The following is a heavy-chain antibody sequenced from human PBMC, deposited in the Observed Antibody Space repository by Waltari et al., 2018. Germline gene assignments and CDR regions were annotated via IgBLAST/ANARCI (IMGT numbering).Heavy chain of an antibody. J-gene: IGHJ4*02. D-gene: IGHD1-26*01. CDR3: ARGRGSYSEYFDY. CDR2: IYYSGST. V-gene: IGHV4-59*11. CDR1: GGSISSHY. Sequence: QVQLQESGPGLVKPSETLSLTCTVSGGSISSHYWRWIRQPPGKGLEWIGYIYYSGSTNYNPSLKSRVTISVDTSKNQFSLKLSAVTAADTAVYYCARGRGSYSEYFDYWGQGTLVTVSS.